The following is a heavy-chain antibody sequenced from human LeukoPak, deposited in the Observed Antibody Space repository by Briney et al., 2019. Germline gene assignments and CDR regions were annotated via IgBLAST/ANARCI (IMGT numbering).Heavy chain of an antibody. J-gene: IGHJ4*02. Sequence: ASVKVSCKSSGYTFTGYYIHWVRQAPGQGPEWIGWINPNSGDTNYPQNFQGRVSMTRDTSISTAYMELSSLRFDDTAIYYCARDRYGDGFAHFDYWGQGALVTVSS. CDR1: GYTFTGYY. D-gene: IGHD5-24*01. V-gene: IGHV1-2*02. CDR2: INPNSGDT. CDR3: ARDRYGDGFAHFDY.